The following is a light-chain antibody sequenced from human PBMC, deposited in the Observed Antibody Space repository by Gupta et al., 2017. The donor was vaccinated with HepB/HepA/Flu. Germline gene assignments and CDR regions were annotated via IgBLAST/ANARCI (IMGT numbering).Light chain of an antibody. J-gene: IGLJ1*01. Sequence: QPPSASGTPGQRVAISCSGSSTNVGRDNVYWYRQLPGTAPKLLIYNDDRRPSGVPDRFSGSTSGTSASLAISWLLSEDGADYYCSAWDKSLGAYVFGPGTWVTVL. CDR2: NDD. CDR1: STNVGRDN. CDR3: SAWDKSLGAYV. V-gene: IGLV1-47*02.